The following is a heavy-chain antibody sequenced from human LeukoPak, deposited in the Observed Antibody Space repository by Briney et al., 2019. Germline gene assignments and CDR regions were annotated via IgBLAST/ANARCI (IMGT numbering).Heavy chain of an antibody. CDR1: GGSISSYY. D-gene: IGHD3-10*01. V-gene: IGHV4-59*01. Sequence: ASETLSLTCTVSGGSISSYYWSWIRQPPGKGLEWIGYIYYSGSTNYNPSLKSRVTISVDTSKNQFSLKLSSVTAADTAVYYCARRYGYYGSGSYFFDYWGQGTLVTVSS. CDR3: ARRYGYYGSGSYFFDY. CDR2: IYYSGST. J-gene: IGHJ4*02.